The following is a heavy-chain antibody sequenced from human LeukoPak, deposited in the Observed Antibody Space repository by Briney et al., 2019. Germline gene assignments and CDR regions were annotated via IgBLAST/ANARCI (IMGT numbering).Heavy chain of an antibody. D-gene: IGHD5-18*01. J-gene: IGHJ4*02. Sequence: GGSLRLSCAASGFTFSSYGMHWVRQAPGKGLEWVAVISYDGSDKYYADSVKGRLTISRDNSKNTLYLQMNSLRAEDTAVYYCAKDPRGYSYGGIDYWGQGTLVTVSS. CDR1: GFTFSSYG. CDR2: ISYDGSDK. CDR3: AKDPRGYSYGGIDY. V-gene: IGHV3-30*18.